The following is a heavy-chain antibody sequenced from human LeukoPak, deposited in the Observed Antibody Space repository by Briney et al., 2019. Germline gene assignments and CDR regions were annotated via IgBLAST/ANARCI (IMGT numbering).Heavy chain of an antibody. D-gene: IGHD4-17*01. J-gene: IGHJ6*02. CDR3: AKGSAYGDYYYYGMDV. Sequence: HPGRSLRLSCAASGFTFSTYGMHWVRQAPGKGLEWVAVISYDGRNQYYADSVKGRFTISRDNSENTLYLQMNSLIPEDTAVYYCAKGSAYGDYYYYGMDVWGQGTTVTVSS. CDR2: ISYDGRNQ. CDR1: GFTFSTYG. V-gene: IGHV3-30*18.